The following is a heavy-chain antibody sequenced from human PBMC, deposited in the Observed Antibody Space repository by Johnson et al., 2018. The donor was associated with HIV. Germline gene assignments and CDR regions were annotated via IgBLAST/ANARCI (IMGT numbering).Heavy chain of an antibody. CDR1: GFTFSSYW. CDR3: ARGKMGIAVAAWAAFDI. J-gene: IGHJ3*02. Sequence: VQLVESGGGLVQPGGSLRLSCAASGFTFSSYWMSWVRQAPGEGPEWVANIKQDGTEKYYGDSMRGRFTISRDNARNSLYLEMNGLRAEDTAVYYCARGKMGIAVAAWAAFDIWGQGTMVTVSS. D-gene: IGHD6-19*01. CDR2: IKQDGTEK. V-gene: IGHV3-7*01.